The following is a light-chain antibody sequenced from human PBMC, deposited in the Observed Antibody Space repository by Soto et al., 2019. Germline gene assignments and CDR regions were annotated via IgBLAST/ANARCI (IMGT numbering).Light chain of an antibody. CDR1: QTISSW. CDR3: QHYNSYSEA. CDR2: EAS. J-gene: IGKJ1*01. V-gene: IGKV1-5*03. Sequence: DIQRTQSPSTLSGCVGDRFTITCRASQTISSWLAWYQKKPGKDPKLLIYEASTLKSGVPSRFSGSRSGTEFTLTISSXQPDDFATYYCQHYNSYSEAFGQGTKVDIK.